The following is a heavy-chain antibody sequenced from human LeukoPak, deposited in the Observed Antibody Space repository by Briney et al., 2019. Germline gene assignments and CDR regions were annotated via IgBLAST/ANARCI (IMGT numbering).Heavy chain of an antibody. V-gene: IGHV3-7*01. CDR2: IKHDGSQK. Sequence: GGSLRLSCAASGFSSDNYWMNWVRQAPGRGLEWVAIIKHDGSQKFYVDSVKGRFTISTDSANSSLYLLMSSLRTEDTAVYYCARASLSSLLTFHSWGQGTLVTVSS. CDR3: ARASLSSLLTFHS. CDR1: GFSSDNYW. D-gene: IGHD3-16*01. J-gene: IGHJ4*02.